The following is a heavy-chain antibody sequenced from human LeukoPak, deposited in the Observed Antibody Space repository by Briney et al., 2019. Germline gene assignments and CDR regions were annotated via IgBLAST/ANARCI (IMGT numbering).Heavy chain of an antibody. V-gene: IGHV4-39*07. Sequence: SETLSLTCTVSGGSISGSNYYWGWIRQPPGKGLEWIGGIHYSGSTYYNPSLKSRVTISVDTSKNQFSLKLSSVTAADTAVYYCARDLGVYSSSSSAFDIWGQGTMVTVSS. CDR3: ARDLGVYSSSSSAFDI. CDR1: GGSISGSNYY. J-gene: IGHJ3*02. CDR2: IHYSGST. D-gene: IGHD6-6*01.